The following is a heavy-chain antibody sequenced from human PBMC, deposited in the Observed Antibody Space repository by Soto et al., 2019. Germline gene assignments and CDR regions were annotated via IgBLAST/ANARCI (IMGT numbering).Heavy chain of an antibody. CDR2: ISYDGSNK. V-gene: IGHV3-30*18. Sequence: QVQLVESGGGVVQPGRSLRLSCAASGFTFSSYGMHWVRQAQGKGLEWVAVISYDGSNKYYADSVKGRFTISRDNSKNTLYLQMNSLRVEDTAVYYCAKTVVFYYYYDMDVWGQGTTVTVSS. CDR3: AKTVVFYYYYDMDV. J-gene: IGHJ6*02. CDR1: GFTFSSYG. D-gene: IGHD3-10*01.